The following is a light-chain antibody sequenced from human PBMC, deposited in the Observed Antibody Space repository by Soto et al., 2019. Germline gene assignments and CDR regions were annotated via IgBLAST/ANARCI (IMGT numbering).Light chain of an antibody. CDR1: SSDVGAYYS. CDR2: GVT. V-gene: IGLV2-14*01. Sequence: QSVLTQPASVSGSPGQSITISCTGTSSDVGAYYSVSWYQHHPGKAPKLIIYGVTNRPSGVSNRFSGSKSGNTASLTISGLQAEDEADYYCSSFAGSNNFPYVFGTGTKVTVL. CDR3: SSFAGSNNFPYV. J-gene: IGLJ1*01.